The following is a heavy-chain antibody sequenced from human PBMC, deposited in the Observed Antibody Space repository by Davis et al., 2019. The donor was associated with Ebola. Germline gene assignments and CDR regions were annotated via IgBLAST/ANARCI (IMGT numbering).Heavy chain of an antibody. CDR1: GFTFSSYW. CDR2: IKQDGSEK. J-gene: IGHJ6*02. V-gene: IGHV3-7*01. CDR3: ARDQIPAAGTVFVFKSYYGMDV. D-gene: IGHD6-13*01. Sequence: GESLKISCAASGFTFSSYWMSWVRQAPGKGLGWVANIKQDGSEKYYVDSVKGRFTISRDNAKNSLYLQMNSLRAEDTAVYYCARDQIPAAGTVFVFKSYYGMDVWGQGTTVTVSS.